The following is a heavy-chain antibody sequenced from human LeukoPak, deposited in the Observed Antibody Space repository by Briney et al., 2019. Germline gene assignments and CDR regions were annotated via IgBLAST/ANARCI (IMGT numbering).Heavy chain of an antibody. J-gene: IGHJ4*02. CDR1: GFTFSSYA. D-gene: IGHD3-3*01. CDR3: ASPTTYDFWSGYYNYFDY. Sequence: PGGSLRLSCAASGFTFSSYAMSWVRQAPGKGLEWVSAISGSGGSTYYADSVKGRFTISRDNSKNTLYLQMNSLRAEDTAVYYCASPTTYDFWSGYYNYFDYWGQGTLVTVSS. V-gene: IGHV3-23*01. CDR2: ISGSGGST.